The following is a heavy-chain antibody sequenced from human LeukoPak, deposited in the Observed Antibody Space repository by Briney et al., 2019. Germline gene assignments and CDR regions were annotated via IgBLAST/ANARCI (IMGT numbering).Heavy chain of an antibody. D-gene: IGHD3-22*01. CDR1: GVTLSDHH. J-gene: IGHJ3*02. CDR2: TRDKARGYTT. V-gene: IGHV3-72*01. CDR3: ARDGAEGDNSAFDM. Sequence: GGSLRLSCAASGVTLSDHHMDWVRQAPGKGLEWVGRTRDKARGYTTEYAASVKGRFTISRDDSKTLVYLQMNGLRTEDTAVYFCARDGAEGDNSAFDMWGQGTVVTVSS.